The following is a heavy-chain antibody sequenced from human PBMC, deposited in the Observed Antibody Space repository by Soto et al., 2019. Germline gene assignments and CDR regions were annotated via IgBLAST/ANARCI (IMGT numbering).Heavy chain of an antibody. V-gene: IGHV1-24*01. D-gene: IGHD2-8*01. CDR2: FDPEDGET. CDR3: ARGHCTNGVCYDDYYYYGMDV. J-gene: IGHJ6*02. Sequence: ASVKVSCNVSGYTLTELSMHLVRQAPGKGLEWMGGFDPEDGETIYAQKFQGRVTMTADTSTDTAYMELSSLRSEDTAVYYCARGHCTNGVCYDDYYYYGMDVWGQGTTVTVSS. CDR1: GYTLTELS.